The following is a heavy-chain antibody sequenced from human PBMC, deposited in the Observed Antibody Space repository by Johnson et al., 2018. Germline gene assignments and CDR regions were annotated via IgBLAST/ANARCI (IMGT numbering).Heavy chain of an antibody. V-gene: IGHV1-24*01. CDR3: ATQLRLLEFLSKRFFDF. CDR1: GYTLTAIS. Sequence: QVQLVESGAEVKKPGASXKVSCKVSGYTLTAISMHWVRQAPGKGLEWMGGFDPEDGKRMYAQKFQGRVTMTEDTSIGTAYMEVSSLGSEDTAVYYCATQLRLLEFLSKRFFDFWGQGTLVTVSS. CDR2: FDPEDGKR. D-gene: IGHD3-3*01. J-gene: IGHJ4*02.